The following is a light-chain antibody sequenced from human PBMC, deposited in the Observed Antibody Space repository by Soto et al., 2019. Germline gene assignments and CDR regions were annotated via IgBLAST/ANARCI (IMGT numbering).Light chain of an antibody. V-gene: IGLV1-44*01. CDR1: RTNIGSNT. CDR3: AAWGDSLNGPV. Sequence: QSVLTQPPSASGTPGQRVTISCSGSRTNIGSNTVNWYQQLPGTAPSLLIYNNYYRPSGVTDRISASKSGTSASLAISGLQSEDEADYYCAAWGDSLNGPVFGGGTKLTVL. CDR2: NNY. J-gene: IGLJ3*02.